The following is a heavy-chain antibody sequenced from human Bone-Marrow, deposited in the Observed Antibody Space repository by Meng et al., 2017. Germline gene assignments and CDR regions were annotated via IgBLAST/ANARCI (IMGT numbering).Heavy chain of an antibody. CDR2: IKSNTDGGTA. Sequence: VNLVGSGGDLVKPGGSLRLSCAASGFYFGNAWMSWVRQAPGEGLEWVGRIKSNTDGGTAEYAAPVTGRFTISRDDSKSTLYLLMSGLRIDDTGVYYCTWDDKAVSDYWGQGTLVTVSS. CDR1: GFYFGNAW. CDR3: TWDDKAVSDY. D-gene: IGHD3-9*01. J-gene: IGHJ4*02. V-gene: IGHV3-15*01.